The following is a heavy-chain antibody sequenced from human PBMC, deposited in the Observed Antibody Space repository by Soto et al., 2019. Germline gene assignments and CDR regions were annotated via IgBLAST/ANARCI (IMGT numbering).Heavy chain of an antibody. V-gene: IGHV4-4*02. J-gene: IGHJ6*02. CDR1: GDSINYKNW. CDR3: ATNSYYSLGV. CDR2: IYRSGST. Sequence: PSETLSLTCTVSGDSINYKNWWNWVRQPPGKGLEWIGEIYRSGSTNYNPSLKSRVTISLDKSTNQFSLQLSSVTAADTAVYYCATNSYYSLGVWGQGTTVTVSS.